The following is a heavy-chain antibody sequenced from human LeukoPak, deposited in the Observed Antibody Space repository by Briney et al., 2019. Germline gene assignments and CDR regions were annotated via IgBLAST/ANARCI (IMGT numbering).Heavy chain of an antibody. J-gene: IGHJ5*01. CDR1: GGSISGYY. Sequence: SETLSLTCTLSGGSISGYYWSWIRQPAGKGLEWIGRIYSSGSTNHNPSLKSRVTMSVDTSKNQFSLELSSVTAADTAVFFCARDPSHSRGWFDSWGQGTLVTVSS. V-gene: IGHV4-4*07. CDR3: ARDPSHSRGWFDS. D-gene: IGHD6-13*01. CDR2: IYSSGST.